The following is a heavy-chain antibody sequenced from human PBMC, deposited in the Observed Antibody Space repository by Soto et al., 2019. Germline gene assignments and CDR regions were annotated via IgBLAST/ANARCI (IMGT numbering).Heavy chain of an antibody. J-gene: IGHJ4*02. CDR1: GYTFTNYW. CDR3: ARVWEMATVAACDY. V-gene: IGHV5-51*01. CDR2: IYPGDSDT. Sequence: LKISCRVSGYTFTNYWIAWVRQMPGKGLEWMGIIYPGDSDTRYSPSFQGQVTISVDKSINTAYLQWSSLKASDSAMYYCARVWEMATVAACDYWGQGTLVTVSS. D-gene: IGHD6-13*01.